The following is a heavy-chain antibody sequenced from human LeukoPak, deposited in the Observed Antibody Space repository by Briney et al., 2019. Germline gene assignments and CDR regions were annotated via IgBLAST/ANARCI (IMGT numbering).Heavy chain of an antibody. Sequence: SETLSLTCAVYGGSFSGYYWSWIRQPPGKGLEWIGEINHSGSTNYNPSLKSRVTISVDTSKNQFSLKLSSVTAADTAVYYCARGGIQLWLSRDYYFDYWGQRTLVTVSS. CDR3: ARGGIQLWLSRDYYFDY. V-gene: IGHV4-34*01. CDR2: INHSGST. D-gene: IGHD5-18*01. J-gene: IGHJ4*02. CDR1: GGSFSGYY.